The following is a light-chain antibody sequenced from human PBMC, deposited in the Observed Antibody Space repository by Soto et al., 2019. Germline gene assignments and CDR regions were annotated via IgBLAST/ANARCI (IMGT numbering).Light chain of an antibody. V-gene: IGLV1-51*01. Sequence: QSVLTQPPSVSAAPGQKVIISCSGSSSNVRSNYVSWYQQLPGKAPKLLIYDKNERPSGISDRFSASKSGTSATLGITGLQTGDEADYYCGAWDHSLNVGVFGGGTKLTVL. CDR2: DKN. CDR3: GAWDHSLNVGV. CDR1: SSNVRSNY. J-gene: IGLJ3*02.